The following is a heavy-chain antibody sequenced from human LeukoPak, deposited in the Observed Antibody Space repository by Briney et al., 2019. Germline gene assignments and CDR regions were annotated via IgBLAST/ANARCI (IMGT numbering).Heavy chain of an antibody. D-gene: IGHD3-3*01. CDR1: GGPFSGYY. V-gene: IGHV4-34*01. CDR3: ARAVRFFNYYYYYYLDV. CDR2: INHSGTT. J-gene: IGHJ6*03. Sequence: NASETLSLTCAVYGGPFSGYYWTWIRQPPGKGLEWIAEINHSGTTNHNPSLKSRVTISSDTSKSQLSLRLSSVTAADTAVYYCARAVRFFNYYYYYYLDVWGKGTTVTVSS.